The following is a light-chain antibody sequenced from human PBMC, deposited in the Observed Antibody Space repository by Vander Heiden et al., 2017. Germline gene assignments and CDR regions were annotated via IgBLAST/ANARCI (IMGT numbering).Light chain of an antibody. V-gene: IGLV3-1*01. J-gene: IGLJ2*01. CDR3: QAWDSNTVL. CDR1: KFRHNY. Sequence: SSELTQPPSMSVSPGQTASTTCSGNKFRHNYAYRYQQRPGQSPILVIYRNSKRPSGIPERFSGSNSGNTATLTISGTQAMDEADYYCQAWDSNTVLFGGGTKLTVL. CDR2: RNS.